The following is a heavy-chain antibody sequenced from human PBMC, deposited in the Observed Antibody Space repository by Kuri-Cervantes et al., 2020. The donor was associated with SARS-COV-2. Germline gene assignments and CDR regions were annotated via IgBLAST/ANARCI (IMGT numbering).Heavy chain of an antibody. CDR3: TTATFFGLSIIGDIDL. D-gene: IGHD3-3*01. CDR2: MCGSGAST. CDR1: GFPFNNYA. V-gene: IGHV3-23*01. Sequence: GESLKIPCAASGFPFNNYALSWVRQAPGKGLEWVLAMCGSGASTYYALSVKGRFTVSRDNPKNMFYLQMNSLRADDTAVYYCTTATFFGLSIIGDIDLWGQGTLVTVSS. J-gene: IGHJ5*02.